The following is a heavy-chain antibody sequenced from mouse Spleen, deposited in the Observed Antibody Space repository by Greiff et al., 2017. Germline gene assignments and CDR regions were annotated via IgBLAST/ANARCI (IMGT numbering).Heavy chain of an antibody. CDR1: GFTFSDYY. CDR2: ISDGGSYT. J-gene: IGHJ3*01. D-gene: IGHD2-1*01. Sequence: EVKLVESGGGLVKPGGSLKLSCAASGFTFSDYYMYWVRQTPEKRLEWVATISDGGSYTYYPDSVKGRFTISRDNAKNNLYLQMSSLKSEDTAMYYCARDSGNLAWFAYWGQGTLVTVSA. V-gene: IGHV5-4*02. CDR3: ARDSGNLAWFAY.